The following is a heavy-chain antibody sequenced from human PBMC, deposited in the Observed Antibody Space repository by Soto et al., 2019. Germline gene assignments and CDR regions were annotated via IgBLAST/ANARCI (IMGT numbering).Heavy chain of an antibody. CDR2: IYYSGGT. CDR3: GRGGSTARSGAGSFDI. D-gene: IGHD4-17*01. CDR1: GGSISSGGYS. Sequence: QVQLQESGPGLVKPSQTLSLNCTVSGGSISSGGYSWSWIRRQPGKGLEWIGYIYYSGGTYYDPSLKSRVTMSLETSKTQFPLNLSSVTAADTAVYYCGRGGSTARSGAGSFDIWGQGTMVTVTS. J-gene: IGHJ3*02. V-gene: IGHV4-30-4*08.